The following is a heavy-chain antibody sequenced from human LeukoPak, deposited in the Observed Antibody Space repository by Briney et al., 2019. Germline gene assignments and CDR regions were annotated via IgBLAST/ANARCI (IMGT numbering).Heavy chain of an antibody. CDR2: ISGSSSTI. CDR1: GFTFSRYS. Sequence: QPGGSLRLSCAASGFTFSRYSMDWVRQAPGKGLEWVSYISGSSSTIYYADSVKGRFTISRDNAKNSLYLQMNSLRAEDTAVYYCARDHYYDSSGYYHDAFDIWGQGTMVTVSS. D-gene: IGHD3-22*01. CDR3: ARDHYYDSSGYYHDAFDI. J-gene: IGHJ3*02. V-gene: IGHV3-48*04.